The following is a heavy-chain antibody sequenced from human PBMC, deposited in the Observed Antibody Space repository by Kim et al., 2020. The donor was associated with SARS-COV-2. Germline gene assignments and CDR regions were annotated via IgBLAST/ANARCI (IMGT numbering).Heavy chain of an antibody. CDR2: ISGTGGST. V-gene: IGHV3-23*01. J-gene: IGHJ4*02. Sequence: GGSLRLSCAASGFTFSSYAMSWVRQAPGRGLEWVSSISGTGGSTYYADSVKGRFTISRDNSKNTLYLQLNSLRAEDTAVYYCAISGYDSYNFDYWGQGTMVTVSS. CDR1: GFTFSSYA. CDR3: AISGYDSYNFDY. D-gene: IGHD5-12*01.